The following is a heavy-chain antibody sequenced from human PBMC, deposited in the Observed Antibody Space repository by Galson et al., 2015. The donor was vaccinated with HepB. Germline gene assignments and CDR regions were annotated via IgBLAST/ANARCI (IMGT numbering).Heavy chain of an antibody. Sequence: SLRLSCAASGFTFSTYSMNWVRQAPGKGLVWVSRINSDGSSTSYADSVKGRFTISRDSAKNTLYLQMNSLRAEDTAVYYCARAPRYSSGWYFDYWGQGTLVTVSS. CDR3: ARAPRYSSGWYFDY. J-gene: IGHJ4*02. V-gene: IGHV3-74*01. CDR2: INSDGSST. D-gene: IGHD6-19*01. CDR1: GFTFSTYS.